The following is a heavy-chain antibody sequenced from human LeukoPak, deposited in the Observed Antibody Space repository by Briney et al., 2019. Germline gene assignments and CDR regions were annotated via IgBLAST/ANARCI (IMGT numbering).Heavy chain of an antibody. CDR3: ASVRRGGRDY. V-gene: IGHV1-69*13. D-gene: IGHD2-15*01. CDR2: IIPIFGTA. CDR1: GGTFSSYD. Sequence: SVKVSCKASGGTFSSYDISWVRQAPGQGLEWMGGIIPIFGTANYAQKFQGRVTITADESTSTAYMELSSLRSEDTAVYYCASVRRGGRDYWGQGTLVTVSS. J-gene: IGHJ4*02.